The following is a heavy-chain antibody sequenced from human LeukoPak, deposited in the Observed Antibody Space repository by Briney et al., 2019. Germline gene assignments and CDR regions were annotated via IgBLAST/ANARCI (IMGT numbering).Heavy chain of an antibody. CDR2: FYRGDST. CDR1: GFTVSSSY. Sequence: GGSLRLSCAASGFTVSSSYMYWVRQAPGKGLEWVSFFYRGDSTYYAESVRGRFTISRDNSKNTLYLLMNSLIPEDTAVYYCARGRAVVVAATRNRGWFDPWGQGTLVTVSS. CDR3: ARGRAVVVAATRNRGWFDP. D-gene: IGHD2-15*01. V-gene: IGHV3-53*01. J-gene: IGHJ5*02.